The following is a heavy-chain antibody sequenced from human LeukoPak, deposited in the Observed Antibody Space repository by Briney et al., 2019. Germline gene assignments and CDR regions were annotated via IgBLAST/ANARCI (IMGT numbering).Heavy chain of an antibody. J-gene: IGHJ4*02. CDR3: ASLVGDYGNFDY. V-gene: IGHV1-2*02. CDR2: INPNSGGT. D-gene: IGHD4-17*01. CDR1: GYTFTGYY. Sequence: ASVKVSCKASGYTFTGYYMHWVRQAPGQGLEWMGWINPNSGGTDYAQKFQGRVTMTRDTSISTAYMELSRLRSDDTAVYYCASLVGDYGNFDYWGQGTLVTVSS.